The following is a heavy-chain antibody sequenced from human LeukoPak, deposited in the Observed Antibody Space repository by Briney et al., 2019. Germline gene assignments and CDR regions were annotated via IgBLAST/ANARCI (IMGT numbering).Heavy chain of an antibody. CDR2: IWYDGSNK. J-gene: IGHJ5*02. D-gene: IGHD3-16*02. Sequence: GGSLRLSCAASGFTFSSYGMHWVRQAPGKGLEWVAVIWYDGSNKYYADSVKGRFTISRDNSKNTLYLQMNSLRAEDTAVYYCARGPARLRLGELSLDPSPWGQGTLVTVSS. V-gene: IGHV3-33*01. CDR3: ARGPARLRLGELSLDPSP. CDR1: GFTFSSYG.